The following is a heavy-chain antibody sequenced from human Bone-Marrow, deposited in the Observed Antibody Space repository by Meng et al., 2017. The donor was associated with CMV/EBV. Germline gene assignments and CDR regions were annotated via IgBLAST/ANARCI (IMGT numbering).Heavy chain of an antibody. J-gene: IGHJ5*02. CDR3: ARDWRGCGGDCSHENWCDP. Sequence: ASVKVSCNAAGYTFTSYGISWVRQAPGRGLEWMGWISAYNGNTNYAQKLQGRVTMTTDTSTRTAYMELRSLRSDDTAVYYCARDWRGCGGDCSHENWCDPWGQRPLVTVSS. CDR1: GYTFTSYG. CDR2: ISAYNGNT. D-gene: IGHD2-21*01. V-gene: IGHV1-18*01.